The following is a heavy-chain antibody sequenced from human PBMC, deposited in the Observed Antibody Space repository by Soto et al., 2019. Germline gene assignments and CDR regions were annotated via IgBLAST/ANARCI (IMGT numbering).Heavy chain of an antibody. CDR3: ARDRTYIVATIASGYYYYMDV. CDR1: GDSVSSNSAA. D-gene: IGHD5-12*01. V-gene: IGHV6-1*01. J-gene: IGHJ6*03. Sequence: KQSQTLSLTCAISGDSVSSNSAAWNWIRQSPSRGLEWLGRTYYRSKWYNDYAVSVKSRITINPDTSKNQFSLQLNSVTPEDTAVYYCARDRTYIVATIASGYYYYMDVWGKGTTVTVSS. CDR2: TYYRSKWYN.